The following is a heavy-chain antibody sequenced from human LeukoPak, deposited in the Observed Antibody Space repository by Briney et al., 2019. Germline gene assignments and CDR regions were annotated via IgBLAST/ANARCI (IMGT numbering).Heavy chain of an antibody. CDR3: AKDPFTIFGVAAGSYFDY. CDR2: INSDGTST. CDR1: GFTSSSSW. Sequence: GGSLRLSCAASGFTSSSSWMHWVRQAPGKGLVWVSRINSDGTSTSYADSVKGRFTISRDNAKNTLYVQMNSLRAEDTAIYYCAKDPFTIFGVAAGSYFDYWGQGTLVTVSS. J-gene: IGHJ4*02. V-gene: IGHV3-74*01. D-gene: IGHD3-3*01.